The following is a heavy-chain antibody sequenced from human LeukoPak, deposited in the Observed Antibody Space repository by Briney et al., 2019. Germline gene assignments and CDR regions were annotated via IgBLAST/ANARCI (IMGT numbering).Heavy chain of an antibody. CDR1: GGTFSSYA. Sequence: SVKVSCKASGGTFSSYAISWVRQAPGQGLEWMGGIIPIFGTANYAQKFQGRVTITTDESTSTAYMELSSLRSEDTAVYYCARDRGYGSSGYYWHYYMDVWGKGTTVTVSS. CDR2: IIPIFGTA. V-gene: IGHV1-69*05. J-gene: IGHJ6*03. CDR3: ARDRGYGSSGYYWHYYMDV. D-gene: IGHD3-22*01.